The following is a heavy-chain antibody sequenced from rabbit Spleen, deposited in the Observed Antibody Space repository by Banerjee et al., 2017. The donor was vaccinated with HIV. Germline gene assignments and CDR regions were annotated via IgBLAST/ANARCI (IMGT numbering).Heavy chain of an antibody. CDR3: ARDSSSSFSSYGMDL. Sequence: QSLEESGGDLVKPGASLTLTCIASGVSFSANSYICWVRQAPGKGLEWIACIELGSGAFTYFASWAKGRFTISKTSSTTVTLHMTSLTAADTATYFCARDSSSSFSSYGMDLWGQGTLVTVS. V-gene: IGHV1S40*01. D-gene: IGHD1-1*01. J-gene: IGHJ3*01. CDR2: IELGSGAFT. CDR1: GVSFSANSY.